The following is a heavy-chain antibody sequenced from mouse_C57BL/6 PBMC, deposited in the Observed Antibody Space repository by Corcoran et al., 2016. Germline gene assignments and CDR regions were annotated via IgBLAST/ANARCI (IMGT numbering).Heavy chain of an antibody. V-gene: IGHV1-26*01. J-gene: IGHJ4*01. CDR1: GYTFTDYY. CDR3: ARSARMGY. Sequence: EVQLQQSGPELVKPGASVKISCKASGYTFTDYYMNWVKQSHGKSLEWIGDINPNNGGTSYNQKFKGKATLTVDKSSSTAYMELRSLTSEDSAVYYCARSARMGYWGQGTSVTVSS. CDR2: INPNNGGT.